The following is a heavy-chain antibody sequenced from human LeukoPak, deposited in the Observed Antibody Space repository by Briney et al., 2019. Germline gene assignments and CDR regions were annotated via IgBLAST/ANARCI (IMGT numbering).Heavy chain of an antibody. CDR1: GFTFNSYS. D-gene: IGHD3-10*01. CDR3: AKDYSSGSIGY. V-gene: IGHV3-48*02. CDR2: ISHTSEST. J-gene: IGHJ4*02. Sequence: GGSLRLSCAASGFTFNSYSMSWVRQAPGKGLEWVSYISHTSESTYYADSVRGRFSISRDDAKSSLYLQMNSLRDEDTAVYYCAKDYSSGSIGYWGQGTLVTVSS.